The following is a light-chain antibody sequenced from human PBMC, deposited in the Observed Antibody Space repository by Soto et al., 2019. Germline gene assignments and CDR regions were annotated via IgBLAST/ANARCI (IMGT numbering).Light chain of an antibody. V-gene: IGKV3-20*01. J-gene: IGKJ2*01. CDR1: QSVSSSY. CDR2: GAS. Sequence: EIVLTQSPGTLSLSPGERATLSCRASQSVSSSYLAWYQQKPGQAPRLLIYGASSRATGIPVRFSGSGSGTDFTLTINRLEPEDFAVYYCQKYGSSSYTFGQGTKLESK. CDR3: QKYGSSSYT.